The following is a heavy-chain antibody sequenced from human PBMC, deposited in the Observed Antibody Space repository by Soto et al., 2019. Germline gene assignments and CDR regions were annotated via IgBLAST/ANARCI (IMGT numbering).Heavy chain of an antibody. CDR3: TTDGDGQMTTNPYYYYGMDV. D-gene: IGHD2-21*02. CDR2: VYYSGGA. CDR1: GGSISGYY. Sequence: PSETLSLTCTVSGGSISGYYWSWIRQPSGKGLEWIGNVYYSGGAKYNPSVKRRVSISVDTSKNQFSLNLSSVTAADTAVYYCTTDGDGQMTTNPYYYYGMDVWGPGITVTVS. V-gene: IGHV4-59*01. J-gene: IGHJ6*02.